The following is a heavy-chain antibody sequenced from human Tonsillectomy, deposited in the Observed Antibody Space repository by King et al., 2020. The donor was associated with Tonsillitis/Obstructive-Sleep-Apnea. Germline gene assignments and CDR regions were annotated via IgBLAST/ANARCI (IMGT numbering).Heavy chain of an antibody. CDR1: GLTFSTYE. D-gene: IGHD4-11*01. V-gene: IGHV3-48*03. J-gene: IGHJ6*02. CDR2: ISSSGSII. Sequence: VQLVESGGGLVQPGGSLRLSCAASGLTFSTYEMNWVRQAPGKGLEWISYISSSGSIIYYADSLKGRFTISRDNAKNSLYLEMNSLRAEDTAVYYCARDEATVTIYGMDVWGQGTTVTVSS. CDR3: ARDEATVTIYGMDV.